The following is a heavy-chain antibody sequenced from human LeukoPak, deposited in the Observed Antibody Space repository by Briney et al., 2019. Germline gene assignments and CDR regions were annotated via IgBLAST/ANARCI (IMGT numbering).Heavy chain of an antibody. V-gene: IGHV3-30*18. D-gene: IGHD2-2*01. J-gene: IGHJ3*02. Sequence: GTSLRLSCEASGFALSTYLLHWVRQAPGEGLEWVAVISYDGSNKYYADSVKGRFTISRDNSKNTLYLQMNSLRTEDTAVYYCAKGDIVVESGGGKFYPLDAFDIWGQGTMVTVSS. CDR3: AKGDIVVESGGGKFYPLDAFDI. CDR2: ISYDGSNK. CDR1: GFALSTYL.